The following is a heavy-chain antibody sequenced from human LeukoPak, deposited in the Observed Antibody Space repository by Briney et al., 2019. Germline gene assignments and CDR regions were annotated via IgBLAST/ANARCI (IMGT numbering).Heavy chain of an antibody. Sequence: GESLKISCKGSGYSFTSYWIAWVRQLPGKGLEWMGIIYPGDSDARYSPSFQGQVTISADKSITTAYLQWSSLKASDNAMYYCARQSGSYLGAFDYWGQGSLVTVSS. J-gene: IGHJ4*02. CDR3: ARQSGSYLGAFDY. D-gene: IGHD1-26*01. CDR1: GYSFTSYW. V-gene: IGHV5-51*01. CDR2: IYPGDSDA.